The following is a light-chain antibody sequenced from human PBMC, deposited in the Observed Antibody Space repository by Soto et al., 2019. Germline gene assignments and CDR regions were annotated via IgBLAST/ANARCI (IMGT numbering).Light chain of an antibody. J-gene: IGLJ2*01. Sequence: SYELTQPPSVSVAPGKTASISCGGNDIGSKGVHWYQQKPGQAPVLVIYSDTDLPPVITERFSGSNSANLATLTISRVEAGDDADYYCQVWDSGSAPVVFGGGTKLTVL. CDR1: DIGSKG. CDR3: QVWDSGSAPVV. CDR2: SDT. V-gene: IGLV3-21*01.